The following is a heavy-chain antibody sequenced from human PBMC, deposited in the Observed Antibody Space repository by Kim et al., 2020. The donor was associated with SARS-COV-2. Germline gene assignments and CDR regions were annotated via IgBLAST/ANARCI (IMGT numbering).Heavy chain of an antibody. Sequence: GGSLRLSCAASGFTFSSFAMSWVRQAPGKGLEWVSAISGSGGSTYYADSVKGRFTISRENSKNTLYLQMNSLRAEDTAVYYCAKAGYCSGGSCYEDAFDIWGQGTMVTVSS. CDR3: AKAGYCSGGSCYEDAFDI. V-gene: IGHV3-23*01. CDR1: GFTFSSFA. CDR2: ISGSGGST. D-gene: IGHD2-15*01. J-gene: IGHJ3*02.